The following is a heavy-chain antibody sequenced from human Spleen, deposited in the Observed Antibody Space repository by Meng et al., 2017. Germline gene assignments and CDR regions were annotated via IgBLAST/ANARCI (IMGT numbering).Heavy chain of an antibody. CDR3: AKEDYGDYVDF. CDR1: GFTFSSYA. CDR2: ISGSGGST. J-gene: IGHJ4*02. D-gene: IGHD4-17*01. V-gene: IGHV3-23*01. Sequence: GESLKISCAASGFTFSSYAMNWVRQAPGKGLEWVSAISGSGGSTYYADSVKGRFTISRDNSKNTLYLQMNSLRAEDTAVYYCAKEDYGDYVDFWGQGTLVTVSS.